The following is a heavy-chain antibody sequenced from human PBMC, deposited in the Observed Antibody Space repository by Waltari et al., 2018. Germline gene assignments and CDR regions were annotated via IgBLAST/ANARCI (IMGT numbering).Heavy chain of an antibody. CDR3: AREVLVPAAHRNYYYYYMDV. J-gene: IGHJ6*03. V-gene: IGHV4-4*07. CDR2: IYTSGST. D-gene: IGHD2-2*01. Sequence: QVQLQESGPGLVKPSETLSLTCTVSGGSIRRYYWSWIRQRAGKGLEWIGRIYTSGSTNYTPSLKSRVTMSVDTSKNQFSLKLSSVTAADTAVYYCAREVLVPAAHRNYYYYYMDVWGKGTTVTISS. CDR1: GGSIRRYY.